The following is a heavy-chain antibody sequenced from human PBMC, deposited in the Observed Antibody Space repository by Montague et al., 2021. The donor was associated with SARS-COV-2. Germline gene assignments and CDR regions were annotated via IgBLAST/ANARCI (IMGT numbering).Heavy chain of an antibody. CDR2: IYYTGIT. D-gene: IGHD2-15*01. Sequence: SETLSLTCTVSGDSVKTNLYYWGWIRQPPGKGLEWIGNIYYTGITYYNPSLKSRVTMSVDTSKNQFSLKLTSVTAADTAVYYCANADRCSSGSCYSPFDSWGQGSLVTVSS. V-gene: IGHV4-39*01. CDR3: ANADRCSSGSCYSPFDS. CDR1: GDSVKTNLYY. J-gene: IGHJ4*02.